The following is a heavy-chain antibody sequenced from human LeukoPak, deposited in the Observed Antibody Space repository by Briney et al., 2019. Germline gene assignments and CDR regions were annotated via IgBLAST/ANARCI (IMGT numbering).Heavy chain of an antibody. CDR3: ARGAVRYFDWLNWFDP. CDR2: IIPIFGTA. CDR1: GYTFTGYY. Sequence: GASVKVSCKASGYTFTGYYMHWVRQAPGQGLEWMGGIIPIFGTANYAQKFQGRVTITADEFTSTAYMELSSLRSEDTAVYYCARGAVRYFDWLNWFDPWGQGTLVTVSS. V-gene: IGHV1-69*13. D-gene: IGHD3-9*01. J-gene: IGHJ5*02.